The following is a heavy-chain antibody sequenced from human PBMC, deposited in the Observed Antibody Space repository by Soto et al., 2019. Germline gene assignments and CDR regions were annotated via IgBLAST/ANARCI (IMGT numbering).Heavy chain of an antibody. CDR1: GYTITSYD. CDR3: AIEKTSYGMDV. V-gene: IGHV1-8*01. CDR2: MNPNSGNT. J-gene: IGHJ6*02. Sequence: QVQLVQSGAEVKKPGASVKVSCKASGYTITSYDINWVRQATGQGLEWMGWMNPNSGNTGYAQKFQGRVTMTRNTXXRXAYMELSSLRSEDTAVYYCAIEKTSYGMDVWGQGTTVTVSS.